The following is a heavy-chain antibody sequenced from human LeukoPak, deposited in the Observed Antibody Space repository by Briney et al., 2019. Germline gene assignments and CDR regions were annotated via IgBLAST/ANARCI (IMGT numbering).Heavy chain of an antibody. Sequence: PGGSLRLSCAASGFTFSSYSMNWVRQAPGKGLEWVSYISSSSSTIYYADSVKGRFTISRDNAKNSLYLQMNSLRAEDTAVYYCAGGRVYSNYPSRGFDYWGQGTLVTVSS. CDR1: GFTFSSYS. CDR3: AGGRVYSNYPSRGFDY. CDR2: ISSSSSTI. V-gene: IGHV3-48*01. J-gene: IGHJ4*02. D-gene: IGHD4-4*01.